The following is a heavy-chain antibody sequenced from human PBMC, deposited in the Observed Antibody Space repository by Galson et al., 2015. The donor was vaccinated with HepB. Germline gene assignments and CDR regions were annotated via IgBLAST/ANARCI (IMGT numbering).Heavy chain of an antibody. J-gene: IGHJ4*02. V-gene: IGHV3-11*01. CDR3: ARDDCTSASCYIVS. CDR1: GFSFRDYY. CDR2: ISSSGSTI. Sequence: SLRLSCAASGFSFRDYYMSWIRQAPGKGLEWVAYISSSGSTIYYGDSVKGRFTVSRDNANDSLILQMNSLRAEDTAVYYCARDDCTSASCYIVSWGQGSLVTVSS. D-gene: IGHD2-8*01.